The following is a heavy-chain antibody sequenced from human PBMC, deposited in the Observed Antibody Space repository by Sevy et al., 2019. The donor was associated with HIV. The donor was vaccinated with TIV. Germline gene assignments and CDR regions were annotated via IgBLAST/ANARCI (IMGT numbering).Heavy chain of an antibody. J-gene: IGHJ6*02. Sequence: GGSLRLSCRASGISFTTSGMHWVRQAPGKGLEWVAVISYHGRDKFYAESVKGRSNISRDNSKNMVYLQIDSLRPEDTAVYYCAKDFTGYNGLDVWGQGTMVTVSS. D-gene: IGHD3-9*01. V-gene: IGHV3-30*18. CDR1: GISFTTSG. CDR2: ISYHGRDK. CDR3: AKDFTGYNGLDV.